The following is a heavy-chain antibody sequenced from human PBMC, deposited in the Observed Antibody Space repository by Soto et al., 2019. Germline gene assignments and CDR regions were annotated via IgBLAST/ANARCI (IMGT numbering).Heavy chain of an antibody. D-gene: IGHD4-4*01. V-gene: IGHV3-48*03. CDR1: GLAFSSYD. J-gene: IGHJ6*02. CDR3: ARDRMTTYYYYGMDV. CDR2: ISTSGSTI. Sequence: GGSLSRSCAASGLAFSSYDMNWVRQAPGKGLEWVSYISTSGSTIYYADSVKGRFTISRDNAKNSLYLQINSLRAEDTAVYYCARDRMTTYYYYGMDVWGQGTTVTVSS.